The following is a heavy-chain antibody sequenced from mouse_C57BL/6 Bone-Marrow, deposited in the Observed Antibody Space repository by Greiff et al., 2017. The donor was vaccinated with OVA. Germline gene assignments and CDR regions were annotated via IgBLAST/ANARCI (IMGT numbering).Heavy chain of an antibody. CDR3: TTWGTTVVNY. V-gene: IGHV14-4*01. CDR1: GFNIKDDY. J-gene: IGHJ2*01. D-gene: IGHD1-1*01. Sequence: VQLKESGAELVRPGASVKLSCTASGFNIKDDYMHWVKPRPEQGLAWIGWIDSENGDTEYASKFQGKATITADTSSNTAYLQLSSLTSEDTAVYYCTTWGTTVVNYWGQGTALTVTS. CDR2: IDSENGDT.